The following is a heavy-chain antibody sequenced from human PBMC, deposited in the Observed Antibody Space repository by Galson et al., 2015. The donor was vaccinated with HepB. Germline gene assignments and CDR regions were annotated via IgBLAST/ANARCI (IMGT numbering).Heavy chain of an antibody. V-gene: IGHV1-18*04. CDR3: ARASSSGWYGAFDI. D-gene: IGHD6-19*01. CDR2: ISAYNGNT. CDR1: GYTFTSYG. Sequence: SVKVSCKASGYTFTSYGISWVRQAPGQGLEWMGWISAYNGNTNYAQKLQGRVTMTIDTSTSTAYMEPRSLRSDDTAVYYCARASSSGWYGAFDIWGQGTMVTVSS. J-gene: IGHJ3*02.